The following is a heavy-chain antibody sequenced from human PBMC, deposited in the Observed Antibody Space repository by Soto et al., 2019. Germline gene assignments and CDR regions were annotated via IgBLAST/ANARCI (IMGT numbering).Heavy chain of an antibody. V-gene: IGHV6-1*01. CDR2: TYYRSKWYY. Sequence: QVQLQQSGPGLLKPSQTLSLTCAISGDSVSSNSAAWNWIRQSPSRGLEWLGRTYYRSKWYYDYEVYVKSIINSNSDPSKNHCPLQLNLLTPEDTAVYYCASGATDMVSSSWFFLSWGHGTLVICSS. CDR3: ASGATDMVSSSWFFLS. CDR1: GDSVSSNSAA. J-gene: IGHJ5*01. D-gene: IGHD6-13*01.